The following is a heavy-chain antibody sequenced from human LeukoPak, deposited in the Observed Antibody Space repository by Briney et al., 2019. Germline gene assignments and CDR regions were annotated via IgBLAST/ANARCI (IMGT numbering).Heavy chain of an antibody. CDR1: GFTFSSYA. CDR2: ISGSGGST. J-gene: IGHJ6*02. D-gene: IGHD6-13*01. Sequence: PGGSLRLSCAASGFTFSSYAMSWVRQAPGKGLEWVSAISGSGGSTYYADSVKGRFTISRDNSKNTLYLQMNSLRAEDTAVYYCTKDSSSSWYNYYYYGMDVWGQGTLVTVSS. CDR3: TKDSSSSWYNYYYYGMDV. V-gene: IGHV3-23*01.